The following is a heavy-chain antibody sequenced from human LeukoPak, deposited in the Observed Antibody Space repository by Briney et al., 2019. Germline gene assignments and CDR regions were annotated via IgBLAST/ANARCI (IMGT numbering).Heavy chain of an antibody. Sequence: ASVKVSCKASGYTFTGYYLHWVRQAPGQGLEWMGWINPNSGGTNYAQKFQGRVTMTRDTSISTAYMELSRLRSDDTAVYCCARSLTRYCSGGSCYSDTRVTFDYWGQGTLVTVSS. CDR1: GYTFTGYY. CDR3: ARSLTRYCSGGSCYSDTRVTFDY. V-gene: IGHV1-2*02. D-gene: IGHD2-15*01. CDR2: INPNSGGT. J-gene: IGHJ4*02.